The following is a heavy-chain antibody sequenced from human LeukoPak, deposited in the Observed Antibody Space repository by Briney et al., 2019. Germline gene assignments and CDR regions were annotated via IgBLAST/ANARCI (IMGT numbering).Heavy chain of an antibody. J-gene: IGHJ4*02. CDR3: ARGPQVVPAAIGQRQDY. V-gene: IGHV4-4*07. CDR1: GGPISSYY. Sequence: SETLSLTCTVSGGPISSYYWSWIRQPAGKGLEWIGRIYTSGSTNYNPSLKSRVTMSVDTSKNQFSLKLSSVTAADTAVYYCARGPQVVPAAIGQRQDYWGQGTLVTVSS. CDR2: IYTSGST. D-gene: IGHD2-2*01.